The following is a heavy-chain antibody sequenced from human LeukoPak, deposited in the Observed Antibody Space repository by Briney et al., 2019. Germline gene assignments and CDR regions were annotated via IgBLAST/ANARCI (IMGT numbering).Heavy chain of an antibody. J-gene: IGHJ5*02. V-gene: IGHV1-2*02. CDR3: ARGKQYSSPNWFDP. D-gene: IGHD6-6*01. CDR2: INPNSGGT. CDR1: GYTFTGYY. Sequence: GASVKVSCKASGYTFTGYYMHWVRQAPGQGLEWMGWINPNSGGTNYAQKFQGRVTMTRDTSISTAYMELSRLGSDDTAVYYCARGKQYSSPNWFDPWGQGTLVTVSS.